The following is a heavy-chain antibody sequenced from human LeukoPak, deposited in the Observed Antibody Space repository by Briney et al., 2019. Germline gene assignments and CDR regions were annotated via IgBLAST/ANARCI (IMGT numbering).Heavy chain of an antibody. CDR1: GGSISSYY. J-gene: IGHJ3*02. D-gene: IGHD2-2*01. V-gene: IGHV4-59*01. Sequence: SETLSLTCTVPGGSISSYYWSWIRQPLGKGLEWIGYIYYSGSTNYNPSLKSRVTISVDTSKNQFSLKLSSVNAADTAVYYCARVDLSTRGFGIWGQGTMVTVSS. CDR3: ARVDLSTRGFGI. CDR2: IYYSGST.